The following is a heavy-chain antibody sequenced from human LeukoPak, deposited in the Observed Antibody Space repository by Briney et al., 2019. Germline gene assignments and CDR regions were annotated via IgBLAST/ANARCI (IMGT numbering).Heavy chain of an antibody. Sequence: PSETLSLTCTVSGASFSSSTYYWGWIRQPPGKGLEWIGRIYYSGSTYYNPSLKCRVTMSVDTSKNQFSLKLSSVTAADTAVYYCARHAGGIAAAGTRPFDYWGQGTLVTVSS. V-gene: IGHV4-39*01. D-gene: IGHD6-13*01. CDR1: GASFSSSTYY. CDR3: ARHAGGIAAAGTRPFDY. J-gene: IGHJ4*02. CDR2: IYYSGST.